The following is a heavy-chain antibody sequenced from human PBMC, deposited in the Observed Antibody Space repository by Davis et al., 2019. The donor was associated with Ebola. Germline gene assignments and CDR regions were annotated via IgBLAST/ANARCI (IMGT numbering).Heavy chain of an antibody. Sequence: MPSETLSLTCTVSGGSISSSSYYWGWIRQPPGKGLEWIGSIYYSGSTYYNPSLKSRVTISVDTSKNQFSLKLSSVTAADTAVYYCASLSGPFDYWGQGTLVTVSS. J-gene: IGHJ4*02. CDR1: GGSISSSSYY. CDR3: ASLSGPFDY. D-gene: IGHD5-12*01. V-gene: IGHV4-39*01. CDR2: IYYSGST.